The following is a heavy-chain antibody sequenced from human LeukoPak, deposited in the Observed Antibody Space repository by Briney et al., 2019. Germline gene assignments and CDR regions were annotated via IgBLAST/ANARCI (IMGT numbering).Heavy chain of an antibody. CDR3: ARNYYDSSGYSRRWFDP. CDR2: IHQSGST. CDR1: GFSISSDYY. V-gene: IGHV4-38-2*01. D-gene: IGHD3-22*01. J-gene: IGHJ5*02. Sequence: SETLSLTCAVPGFSISSDYYWGWIRQPPGKGLEWIGSIHQSGSTYYNPSLKSRVTISVDTSKNQFSLKLSSVTAADTAVYYCARNYYDSSGYSRRWFDPWGQGTLVTVSS.